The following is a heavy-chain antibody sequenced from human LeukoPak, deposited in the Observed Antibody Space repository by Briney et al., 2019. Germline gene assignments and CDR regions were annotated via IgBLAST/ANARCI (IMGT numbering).Heavy chain of an antibody. CDR3: ARWVVGALFFDY. CDR2: IYYSGST. CDR1: GGSISSYY. V-gene: IGHV4-59*08. D-gene: IGHD1-26*01. J-gene: IGHJ4*02. Sequence: SETLSLTCTVSGGSISSYYWSWIRQPPGKGLEWIGYIYYSGSTNYNPSLKSRVTISVDTSKNQFSLKLSSVTAADTAAYCCARWVVGALFFDYWGQGTLVTVSS.